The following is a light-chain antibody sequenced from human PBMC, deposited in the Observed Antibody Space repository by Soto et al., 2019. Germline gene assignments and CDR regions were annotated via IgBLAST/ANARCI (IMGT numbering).Light chain of an antibody. CDR3: QQYISWPRT. CDR2: GAS. Sequence: VMTQSPATLSMSPGERATLPCRASQSVTSSLAWYQQKPGQAPRLLISGASARATDIPARFSGSGFGTEFTLTISSLQSEDFAVYFCQQYISWPRTFGQGTKVDIK. CDR1: QSVTSS. J-gene: IGKJ1*01. V-gene: IGKV3-15*01.